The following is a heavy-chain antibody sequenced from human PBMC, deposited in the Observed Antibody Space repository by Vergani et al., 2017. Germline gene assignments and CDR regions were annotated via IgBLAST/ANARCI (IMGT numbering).Heavy chain of an antibody. D-gene: IGHD1-14*01. CDR1: GYTFTDYF. Sequence: QVQLVQSGAEVKKPGASVKVSCKASGYTFTDYFMHWVRQAPGQGLEWMGWINPNSGGTNYAQKFQGRVTMTRDTSISKAYMELSNLRSDDTAVYYCVRGGTRSNRDYFDYWGQGTLVTVSS. V-gene: IGHV1-2*02. J-gene: IGHJ4*02. CDR3: VRGGTRSNRDYFDY. CDR2: INPNSGGT.